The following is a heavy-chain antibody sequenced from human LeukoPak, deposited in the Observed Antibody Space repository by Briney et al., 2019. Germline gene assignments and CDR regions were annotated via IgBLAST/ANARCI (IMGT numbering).Heavy chain of an antibody. V-gene: IGHV3-30*02. CDR3: AREWKLNYGSGSYYNVERGAFDI. CDR2: IRYDGSNK. J-gene: IGHJ3*02. CDR1: GFTFSSYG. Sequence: GGSLRLSCAASGFTFSSYGMHWVRQAPGKGLEWVAFIRYDGSNKYYADSVKGRFTISRDNSKNTLYLQMNGLRAEDTAVYYCAREWKLNYGSGSYYNVERGAFDIWGQGTMVTVSS. D-gene: IGHD3-10*01.